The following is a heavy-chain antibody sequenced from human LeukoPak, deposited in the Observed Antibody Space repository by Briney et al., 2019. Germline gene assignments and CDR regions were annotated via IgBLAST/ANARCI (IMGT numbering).Heavy chain of an antibody. V-gene: IGHV4-34*01. CDR3: ARGFHYYGSGSYYPGWFDP. CDR1: GGSFSGYY. J-gene: IGHJ5*02. D-gene: IGHD3-10*01. Sequence: SETLSLTCAVYGGSFSGYYWSCIRQPPGKGLEWIGEINHSGSTNYNPSLKSRVTISVDTSKNQFSLKLSSVTAADTAVYYCARGFHYYGSGSYYPGWFDPWGQGTLVTVSS. CDR2: INHSGST.